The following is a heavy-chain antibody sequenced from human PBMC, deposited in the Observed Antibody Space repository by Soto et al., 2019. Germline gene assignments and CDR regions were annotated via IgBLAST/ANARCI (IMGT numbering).Heavy chain of an antibody. CDR2: MNPNSGNT. Sequence: QVQLVQSGAEVKKPGASVKVSCKASGYTFTSYDINWVRQATGQGLEWMGWMNPNSGNTGYAQKFQGRVTMTWNTSISTAYMELSSLRSEDTAVYYCARGGCSSTSCHNWFDPWGQGTLVTVSS. J-gene: IGHJ5*02. D-gene: IGHD2-2*01. CDR3: ARGGCSSTSCHNWFDP. V-gene: IGHV1-8*01. CDR1: GYTFTSYD.